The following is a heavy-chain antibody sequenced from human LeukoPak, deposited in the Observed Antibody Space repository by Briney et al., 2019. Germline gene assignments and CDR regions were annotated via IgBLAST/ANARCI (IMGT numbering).Heavy chain of an antibody. J-gene: IGHJ1*01. CDR3: ARPSGYYIYFQH. Sequence: GGSLRLSCAASGFPFSSYWISWVRQPPGKGLEWVANINEDGSVQDYVDAVKGRFTISRDNAKNSLYLQMNSLRAEDTAVYYCARPSGYYIYFQHWGQGTLVTVSS. CDR1: GFPFSSYW. V-gene: IGHV3-7*01. CDR2: INEDGSVQ. D-gene: IGHD3-3*01.